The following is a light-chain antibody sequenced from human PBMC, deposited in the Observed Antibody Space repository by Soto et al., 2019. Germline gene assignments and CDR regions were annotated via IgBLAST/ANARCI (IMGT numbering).Light chain of an antibody. CDR3: QNYNRAPWK. CDR2: AAS. V-gene: IGKV1-27*01. J-gene: IGKJ1*01. Sequence: DIQMTQSPSSLSASVGDRVTITCRASQGISNYLVWYQQKPGKVPKLLIYAASTLQSGVPSRFSGSGSGTDFTLNISSLQPEDVATYYRQNYNRAPWKFGQGTKVEIK. CDR1: QGISNY.